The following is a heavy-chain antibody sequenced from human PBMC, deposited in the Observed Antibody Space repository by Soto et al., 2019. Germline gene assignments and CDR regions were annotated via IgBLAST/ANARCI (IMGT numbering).Heavy chain of an antibody. D-gene: IGHD6-6*01. J-gene: IGHJ5*02. V-gene: IGHV3-9*01. Sequence: PGGSLRLSCSASGFTFEDFAMHWVRRVPGKGLEWVAGNRWNGEAVGYAASVKGRCTSSRDNAKKLLFLQMNSLRVDDTALYYCVKDGEAASPGWFDTWGQGTQV. CDR3: VKDGEAASPGWFDT. CDR2: NRWNGEAV. CDR1: GFTFEDFA.